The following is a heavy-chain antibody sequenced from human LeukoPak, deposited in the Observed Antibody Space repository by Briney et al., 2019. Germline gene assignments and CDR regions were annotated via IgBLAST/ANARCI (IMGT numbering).Heavy chain of an antibody. CDR3: ARGGTDFDY. V-gene: IGHV4-59*08. J-gene: IGHJ4*02. Sequence: SETLSLTCTVSGGSISSYYWSWIRQAPGKGLEWIGHIYYSGSTNYNPSLASRVTISVDTSKNQFSLKLSSVTATATALYYCARGGTDFDYWGQGTLVTVSS. CDR2: IYYSGST. D-gene: IGHD2-15*01. CDR1: GGSISSYY.